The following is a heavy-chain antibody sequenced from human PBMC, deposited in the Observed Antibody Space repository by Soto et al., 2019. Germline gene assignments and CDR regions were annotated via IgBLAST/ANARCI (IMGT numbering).Heavy chain of an antibody. CDR2: TYYRSKWYN. CDR1: GDSVSSNSAA. D-gene: IGHD2-2*01. CDR3: ARERFLGCSSTGCYSRAGHYYYGMDV. Sequence: SQTLSLTCAISGDSVSSNSAAWNWIRQSPSRGLEWLGRTYYRSKWYNDYAVSVKSRITINPDTSKNQFSLQLNSVTPEDTAVYYCARERFLGCSSTGCYSRAGHYYYGMDVWGQGTTVTVSS. V-gene: IGHV6-1*01. J-gene: IGHJ6*02.